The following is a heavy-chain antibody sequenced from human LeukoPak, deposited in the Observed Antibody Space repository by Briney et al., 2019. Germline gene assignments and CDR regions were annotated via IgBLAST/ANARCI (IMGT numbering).Heavy chain of an antibody. CDR3: ARDFGAGWEEPKYSFDY. Sequence: QPGRSLRLSCAASGFTFSSYPLHWVRQVPGKGLEWVAVISYDGSKKYYADSVKGRFTISRDNSKNTLYLQMNSLKPEDTAVYYCARDFGAGWEEPKYSFDYWGQGTLVTVSS. J-gene: IGHJ4*02. V-gene: IGHV3-30-3*01. CDR1: GFTFSSYP. D-gene: IGHD3-10*01. CDR2: ISYDGSKK.